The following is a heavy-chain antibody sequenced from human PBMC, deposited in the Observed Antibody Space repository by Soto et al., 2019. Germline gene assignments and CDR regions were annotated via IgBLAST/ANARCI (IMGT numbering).Heavy chain of an antibody. CDR2: ILHTGST. J-gene: IGHJ5*02. CDR3: AKDAATRGWFDP. Sequence: SETLSLTCALSGYSINRGYYWGWIRQPPGKGLEWIGNILHTGSTYYNPSLTGRATISVDTSRNQISLRLRSVTAADTAIYYCAKDAATRGWFDPWGQGTLVTVSS. D-gene: IGHD6-25*01. CDR1: GYSINRGYY. V-gene: IGHV4-38-2*02.